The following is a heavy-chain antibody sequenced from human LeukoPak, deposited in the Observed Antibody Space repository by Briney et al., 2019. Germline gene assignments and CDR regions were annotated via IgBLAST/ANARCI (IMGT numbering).Heavy chain of an antibody. CDR2: ISTSGST. CDR1: GGSISSYY. Sequence: SETVSLTCSVSGGSISSYYWTWIRQPPGKGLEWIGYISTSGSTNYNASLKSRVTISLDTSKNQFSLKLSSVTAADTAVYYCARQGGLQLPPLYWGQGTLVTVSP. D-gene: IGHD6-6*01. CDR3: ARQGGLQLPPLY. V-gene: IGHV4-4*09. J-gene: IGHJ4*02.